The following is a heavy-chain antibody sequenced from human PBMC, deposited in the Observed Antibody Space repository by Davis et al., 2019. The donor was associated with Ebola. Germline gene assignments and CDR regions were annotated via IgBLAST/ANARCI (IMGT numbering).Heavy chain of an antibody. D-gene: IGHD6-13*01. CDR1: GYTFGAYY. CDR2: IIPNSGGT. CDR3: ARDLRGSSSRGYFDF. V-gene: IGHV1-2*02. Sequence: ASVKVSCKASGYTFGAYYIHWVRQAPGQGLEWMGWIIPNSGGTKYTQKFQGRVTMTRDTSISTAYMELNRLTSNDTAVYFCARDLRGSSSRGYFDFWGQGTLVTVSS. J-gene: IGHJ4*02.